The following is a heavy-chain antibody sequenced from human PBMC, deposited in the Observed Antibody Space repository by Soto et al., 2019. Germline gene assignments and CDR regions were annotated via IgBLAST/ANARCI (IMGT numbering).Heavy chain of an antibody. CDR3: ARGGSGSYYNHFDY. Sequence: SSVKVSCKASGGTFSSYASSWVRHAPGQGLEWMGGIIPIFGTANYAQKFQGRVTITADESTSTAYMELSSLRSEDTAVYYCARGGSGSYYNHFDYWGQGTLVTVSS. J-gene: IGHJ4*02. D-gene: IGHD3-10*01. CDR2: IIPIFGTA. V-gene: IGHV1-69*13. CDR1: GGTFSSYA.